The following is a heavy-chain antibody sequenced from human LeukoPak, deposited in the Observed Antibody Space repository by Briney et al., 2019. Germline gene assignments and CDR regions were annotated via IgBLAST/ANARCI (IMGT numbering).Heavy chain of an antibody. CDR2: IIPILGIA. J-gene: IGHJ4*02. Sequence: SVKVSCKASGGTFTSYAISWVRQAPGQGLEWMGRIIPILGIANYAQKFQGRVTITADKSTSTAYMELSSLRSEDTAVYYCARVVDDSRSDYFDYWGQGTLVTVSS. D-gene: IGHD3-22*01. CDR3: ARVVDDSRSDYFDY. CDR1: GGTFTSYA. V-gene: IGHV1-69*04.